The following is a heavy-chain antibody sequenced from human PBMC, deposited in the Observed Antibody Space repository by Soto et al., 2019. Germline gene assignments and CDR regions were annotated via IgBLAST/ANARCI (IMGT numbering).Heavy chain of an antibody. CDR3: ARMTYYYDSSDYVDFDY. D-gene: IGHD3-22*01. CDR1: GYTFTDYY. J-gene: IGHJ4*02. V-gene: IGHV1-18*04. CDR2: ISAYNGNT. Sequence: QVQLMQSGAEVRKPGASVKVSCKASGYTFTDYYMHWVRQAPGQGLEWMGWISAYNGNTNYAQKLQGRVTMTTDTSTSTTYMELRSLRSDDTAVYYCARMTYYYDSSDYVDFDYWGQGTLVTVSS.